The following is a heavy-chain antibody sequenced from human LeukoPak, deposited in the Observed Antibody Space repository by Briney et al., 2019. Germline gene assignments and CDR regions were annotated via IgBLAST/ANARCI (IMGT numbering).Heavy chain of an antibody. Sequence: GGSLRLSCAASGFTISSNYMNWVRHAPGKGLEWVSVISTGGTTYYANSVQGRFTFSRDYSKNTLYLEMNNLRAEDTAVYYCARVSGYSGYDTLDYWGQGTLVTVS. D-gene: IGHD5-12*01. CDR1: GFTISSNY. CDR2: ISTGGTT. V-gene: IGHV3-66*01. CDR3: ARVSGYSGYDTLDY. J-gene: IGHJ4*02.